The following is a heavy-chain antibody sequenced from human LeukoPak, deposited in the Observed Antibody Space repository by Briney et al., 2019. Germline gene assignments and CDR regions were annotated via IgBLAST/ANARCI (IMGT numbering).Heavy chain of an antibody. D-gene: IGHD3-16*01. J-gene: IGHJ6*02. CDR1: GGSISSGGYY. CDR2: IYYTGST. CDR3: ARDSLGGSRQYGVDV. V-gene: IGHV4-31*03. Sequence: PSETLSLTCTVSGGSISSGGYYWSWIRQHPGKGLEWIGYIYYTGSTYYNPSLESRVTISVDTSKSQFSLKVTSVTAADTAVYYCARDSLGGSRQYGVDVWGQGTTVIVS.